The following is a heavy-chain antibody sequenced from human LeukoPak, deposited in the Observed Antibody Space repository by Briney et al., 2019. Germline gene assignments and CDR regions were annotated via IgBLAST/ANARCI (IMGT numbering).Heavy chain of an antibody. V-gene: IGHV3-30-3*02. CDR3: AKDAFKYSSGRRLLEYGMDV. CDR1: GFTFSSYA. J-gene: IGHJ6*02. Sequence: PGRSLRLSCAASGFTFSSYAMHWVRQAPGKGLEWVAVISYDGSNKYYADSVKGRFTISRDNSKNTLYLQMNSLRAEDTAVYYCAKDAFKYSSGRRLLEYGMDVWGQGTTVTVSS. D-gene: IGHD6-19*01. CDR2: ISYDGSNK.